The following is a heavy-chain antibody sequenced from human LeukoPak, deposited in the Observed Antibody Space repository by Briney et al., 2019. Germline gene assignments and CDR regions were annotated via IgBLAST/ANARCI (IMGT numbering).Heavy chain of an antibody. V-gene: IGHV3-15*01. Sequence: GGSLRLSCAASGFTFSNAWMSWVRQAPGKGLEWVGRIKSKTDGGTTDYAAPVKGRFTISRDDSKNTLYLQMNSLKTEDTAVYHCARAKGSYSFDYWGQGTLVTVSS. D-gene: IGHD3-10*01. CDR1: GFTFSNAW. CDR3: ARAKGSYSFDY. J-gene: IGHJ4*02. CDR2: IKSKTDGGTT.